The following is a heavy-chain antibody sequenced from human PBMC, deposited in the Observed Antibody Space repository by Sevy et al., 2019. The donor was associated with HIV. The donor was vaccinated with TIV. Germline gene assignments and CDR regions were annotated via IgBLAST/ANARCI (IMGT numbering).Heavy chain of an antibody. J-gene: IGHJ5*01. Sequence: ASVKVSCKASGGDFNNNAITWVRQAPGQGLEWMGGVIPMSGTAKYSQRCQGRVTIIADESTGTTYMGLSGLRSEDTAADFCAGVGDTLGFCSSTSCYFNWFDSWGQGTLVTVSS. CDR1: GGDFNNNA. CDR3: AGVGDTLGFCSSTSCYFNWFDS. CDR2: VIPMSGTA. V-gene: IGHV1-69*13. D-gene: IGHD2-2*03.